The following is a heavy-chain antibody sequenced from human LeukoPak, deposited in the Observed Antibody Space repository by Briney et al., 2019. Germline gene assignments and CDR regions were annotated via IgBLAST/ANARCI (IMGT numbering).Heavy chain of an antibody. CDR2: ISGSGGST. CDR1: GFTFSSYA. Sequence: GGSLRLSCAASGFTFSSYAMSWIRQAPGKGLECVSAISGSGGSTYYADSVKGRFTISRDNSKSTLYLQMNGLRAEDTAVYYCARSSVHTSLYYYGMDVWGQGTTVTVSS. J-gene: IGHJ6*02. CDR3: ARSSVHTSLYYYGMDV. V-gene: IGHV3-23*01. D-gene: IGHD1-1*01.